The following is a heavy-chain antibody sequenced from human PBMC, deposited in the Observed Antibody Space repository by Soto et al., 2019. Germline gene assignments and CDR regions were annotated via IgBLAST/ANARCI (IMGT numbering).Heavy chain of an antibody. Sequence: QVQLQESGPGLVKPSQTLSLTCTVSGGSISSGGHYWSWIRQHPGKGLEWIGFIYYSGSTYYNPSLKSRVTISVDTSKNQFSLNLSSVTAADTAVYYCARRAEVGTFFDYWGQGNLVTVSS. CDR1: GGSISSGGHY. CDR2: IYYSGST. CDR3: ARRAEVGTFFDY. J-gene: IGHJ4*02. V-gene: IGHV4-31*03. D-gene: IGHD6-13*01.